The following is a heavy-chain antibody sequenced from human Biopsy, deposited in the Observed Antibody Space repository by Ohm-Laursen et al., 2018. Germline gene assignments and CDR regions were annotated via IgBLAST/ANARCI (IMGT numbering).Heavy chain of an antibody. V-gene: IGHV4-4*07. CDR3: ARHAPSYSGSYWRYFDL. D-gene: IGHD1-26*01. CDR1: GDSIRNYY. J-gene: IGHJ2*01. Sequence: GTLSLTCTVSGDSIRNYYWSWIRQAAGKGLEWIGRIYPGGGTIYNPSLKSRVTMSVGTSKNHFSLNLNSVTAADTAVYYCARHAPSYSGSYWRYFDLWGRGTLVTVSS. CDR2: IYPGGGT.